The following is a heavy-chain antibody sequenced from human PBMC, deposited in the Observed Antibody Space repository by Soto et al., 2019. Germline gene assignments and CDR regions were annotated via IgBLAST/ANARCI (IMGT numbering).Heavy chain of an antibody. D-gene: IGHD3-22*01. J-gene: IGHJ4*02. Sequence: QVRLVQSGAEVKKPGASVSISCKTSGFTFTTYYIHWVRQAPGQGLEWMGMIDPSGGSTTYAQKFQGRITMTSDMSTSTVYMELSSLRSEDTAVYYCARVPYDTTVYYAFWGQGTLVTVSS. CDR3: ARVPYDTTVYYAF. V-gene: IGHV1-46*01. CDR2: IDPSGGST. CDR1: GFTFTTYY.